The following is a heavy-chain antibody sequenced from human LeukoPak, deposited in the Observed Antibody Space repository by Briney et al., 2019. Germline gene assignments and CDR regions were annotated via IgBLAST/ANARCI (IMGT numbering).Heavy chain of an antibody. J-gene: IGHJ3*02. V-gene: IGHV3-23*01. Sequence: GGSLRLSCAASGFTFSSYATSWVRQAPGKGLEWVSAISGSGGSTYYADSVKGRFTISRDNSKNTLYLQMNSLRAEDTAVYYCAKDSTIFGVVIIPSWAFDIWGQGTMVTVSS. CDR3: AKDSTIFGVVIIPSWAFDI. D-gene: IGHD3-3*01. CDR2: ISGSGGST. CDR1: GFTFSSYA.